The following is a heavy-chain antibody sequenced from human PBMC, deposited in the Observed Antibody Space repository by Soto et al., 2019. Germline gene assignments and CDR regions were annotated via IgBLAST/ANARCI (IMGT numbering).Heavy chain of an antibody. D-gene: IGHD3-10*01. CDR2: TYYRSKWYN. CDR3: ARGAYGSGNGHFDY. V-gene: IGHV6-1*01. CDR1: GDSVSSNSAV. J-gene: IGHJ4*02. Sequence: SQTLSLTCAISGDSVSSNSAVWNWIRQSPSRGLEWLGRTYYRSKWYNDYTVSVKSRITINPDTSKNQFSLQLNSVTPEDTVVYYCARGAYGSGNGHFDYWGQGTLVTVSS.